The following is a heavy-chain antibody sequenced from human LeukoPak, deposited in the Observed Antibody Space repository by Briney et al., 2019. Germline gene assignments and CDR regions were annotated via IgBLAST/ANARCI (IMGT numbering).Heavy chain of an antibody. CDR3: ASAYSYGSGSYIH. CDR2: IYYSGST. V-gene: IGHV4-59*08. D-gene: IGHD3-10*01. Sequence: QPSETLSLTCTVAGGSISSYYWSWIRQPPGKGLEWIGYIYYSGSTNYNPSLKSRVTISVDTSKNQFSLKLSSVTAADTAVYYCASAYSYGSGSYIHWGQGTLITVSS. J-gene: IGHJ4*02. CDR1: GGSISSYY.